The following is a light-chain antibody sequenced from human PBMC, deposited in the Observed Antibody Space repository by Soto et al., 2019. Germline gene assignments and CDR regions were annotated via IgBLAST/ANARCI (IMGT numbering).Light chain of an antibody. Sequence: QSVLTQPASVSGSPGQSITIYCTGTSHDVGRYDYVSWYQQHPGKAPKIMIYEVTYRPSGVSNRFSASKSGNTASLTISGLQPEDEADYYCNSYTSSNTLVFGTGTKLTVL. CDR2: EVT. J-gene: IGLJ1*01. V-gene: IGLV2-14*01. CDR1: SHDVGRYDY. CDR3: NSYTSSNTLV.